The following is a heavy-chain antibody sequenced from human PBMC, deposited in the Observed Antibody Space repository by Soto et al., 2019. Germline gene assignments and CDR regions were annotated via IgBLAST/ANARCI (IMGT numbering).Heavy chain of an antibody. CDR3: SRAPRIVTTATGIRDFDY. CDR2: FDPEDGET. V-gene: IGHV1-24*01. Sequence: GASVKVSCKVSGYTLTELSMHWVRQAPGKGLEWMGGFDPEDGETIYAQKFQGRVTMTTDTSTSTAYMELGSLRFDDTAVYYCSRAPRIVTTATGIRDFDYWGQGTVVTVSS. J-gene: IGHJ4*02. CDR1: GYTLTELS. D-gene: IGHD6-13*01.